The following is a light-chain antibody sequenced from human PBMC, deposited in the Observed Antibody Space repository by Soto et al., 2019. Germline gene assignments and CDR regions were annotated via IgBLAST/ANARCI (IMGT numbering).Light chain of an antibody. CDR1: QGIGTY. CDR2: GAS. CDR3: QQTHASGAFT. J-gene: IGKJ2*01. Sequence: DIQMTQSPSSLSASVGARVTITCRASQGIGTYLNWYQHKPGKAPNLLIYGASNLQSRVSSEFNGSGYGSEGILTISRLQPKDFATFCCQQTHASGAFTFGEGTRLETK. V-gene: IGKV1-39*01.